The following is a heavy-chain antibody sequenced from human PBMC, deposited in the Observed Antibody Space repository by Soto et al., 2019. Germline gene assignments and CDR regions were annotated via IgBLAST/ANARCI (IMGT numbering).Heavy chain of an antibody. V-gene: IGHV3-7*04. Sequence: VQLVESGGGMVQPGGSLRLSCAASGFTFSSYWMSWVRQAPGRGQEWVGNIKEDGSEKYYVDSVNGRFTVSRDNAKNSLYLQMNSLRAEDTAVYYCARATGADKEDYWGQGTLVTVSS. CDR2: IKEDGSEK. CDR1: GFTFSSYW. CDR3: ARATGADKEDY. D-gene: IGHD3-10*01. J-gene: IGHJ4*02.